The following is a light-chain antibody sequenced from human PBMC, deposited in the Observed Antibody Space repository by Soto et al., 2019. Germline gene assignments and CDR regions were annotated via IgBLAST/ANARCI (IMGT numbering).Light chain of an antibody. Sequence: EIQMTQSPSSVSASVGDRVTITCRASQGISSYLAWYQQKPGKGPQLLIYAASTLQSGVPSRFSGSGSGTEFTLAIDSLQPEDVETYYCQKYNSPVWTFGHGTKVDIK. J-gene: IGKJ1*01. CDR3: QKYNSPVWT. V-gene: IGKV1-27*01. CDR2: AAS. CDR1: QGISSY.